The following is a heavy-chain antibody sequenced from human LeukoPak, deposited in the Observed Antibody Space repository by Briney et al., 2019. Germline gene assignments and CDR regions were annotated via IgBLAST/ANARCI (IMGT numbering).Heavy chain of an antibody. J-gene: IGHJ4*02. D-gene: IGHD6-19*01. CDR1: GGSFSGYY. CDR2: INHSGST. Sequence: KSSETLSLTCAVYGGSFSGYYWSWIRQPPGKGLEWIGEINHSGSTNYNPSLKSRVTISVDTSKNQFSLKLSSVTAADTAVYYCARAQWLASYYFDYWGQGTLVTVSS. CDR3: ARAQWLASYYFDY. V-gene: IGHV4-34*01.